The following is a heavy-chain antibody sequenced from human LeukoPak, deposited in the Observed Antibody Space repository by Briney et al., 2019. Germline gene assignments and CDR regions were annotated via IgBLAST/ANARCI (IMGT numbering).Heavy chain of an antibody. CDR3: TRASDSSGYYFA. J-gene: IGHJ4*02. D-gene: IGHD3-22*01. V-gene: IGHV3-49*04. Sequence: GGSLRLSCAASGFTFSSYSMSWVRQAPGKGLEWVGFIRSKAYGGTTEYAASVKGRFTISRDDSKSIAYLQMNSLKTEDTAVYYCTRASDSSGYYFAWGQGTLVTVSS. CDR2: IRSKAYGGTT. CDR1: GFTFSSYS.